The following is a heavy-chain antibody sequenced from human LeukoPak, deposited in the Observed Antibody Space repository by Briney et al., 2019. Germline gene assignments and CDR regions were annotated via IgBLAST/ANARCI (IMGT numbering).Heavy chain of an antibody. V-gene: IGHV4-59*08. J-gene: IGHJ6*02. CDR3: ARHRRDGYNLSYYYYGMDV. CDR1: GGPISSYY. D-gene: IGHD5-24*01. Sequence: SEPLSLPCSVSGGPISSYYWSGLPQPPGKAGDWIGFFYYSGSANNTPSLRSRVPISVDTSKNQCSLKLSSVTAADTAVYYCARHRRDGYNLSYYYYGMDVWGQGTTVTLSS. CDR2: FYYSGSA.